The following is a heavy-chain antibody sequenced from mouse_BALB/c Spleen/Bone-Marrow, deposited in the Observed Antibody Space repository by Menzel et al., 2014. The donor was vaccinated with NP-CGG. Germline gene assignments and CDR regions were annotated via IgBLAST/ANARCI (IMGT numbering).Heavy chain of an antibody. D-gene: IGHD2-1*01. Sequence: EVQLQQSGAELVRPGASVKLSCTASGFNIKDSYMHWVKQRPEQGLEWIGRIDTANGNTKYDPKFQGKATITADKSSNTADLQASSLTAEDTAGYYCARYGNGRMEYWGQGTSVTVSS. V-gene: IGHV14-3*02. CDR2: IDTANGNT. J-gene: IGHJ4*01. CDR1: GFNIKDSY. CDR3: ARYGNGRMEY.